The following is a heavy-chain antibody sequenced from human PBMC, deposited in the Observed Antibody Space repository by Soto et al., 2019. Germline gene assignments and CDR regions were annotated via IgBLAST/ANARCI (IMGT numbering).Heavy chain of an antibody. V-gene: IGHV1-8*01. Sequence: QVQLVQSGAEVKKPGASVKVSCKASGYTFTSYDINWVRQATGQGLEWMGWMNPNSGNTGYAQKFQGRVTMTRNTSISTAYMDLSSLRSEDRAVYYCARGGEDCSGGSCYLWFDPWGQGTLVTVSS. CDR1: GYTFTSYD. D-gene: IGHD2-15*01. CDR3: ARGGEDCSGGSCYLWFDP. CDR2: MNPNSGNT. J-gene: IGHJ5*02.